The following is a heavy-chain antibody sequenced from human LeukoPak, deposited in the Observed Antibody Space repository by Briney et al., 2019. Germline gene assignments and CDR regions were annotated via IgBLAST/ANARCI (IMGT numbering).Heavy chain of an antibody. Sequence: SGGSLRLSCAASGFTVSSKYMSWVRQAPGKGLEWVSVIYSGGSTHYADSVKGRFTISRDNSKNTLYLQMNSLRVEDTAVYYCAGGPKQQLLWGRASNGFDPWGQGTLVTVSS. CDR2: IYSGGST. D-gene: IGHD6-13*01. CDR1: GFTVSSKY. V-gene: IGHV3-66*01. J-gene: IGHJ5*02. CDR3: AGGPKQQLLWGRASNGFDP.